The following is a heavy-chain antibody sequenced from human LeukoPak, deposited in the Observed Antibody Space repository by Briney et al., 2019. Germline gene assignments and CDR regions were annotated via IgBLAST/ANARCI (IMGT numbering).Heavy chain of an antibody. CDR3: ARDLISGDWTWDI. D-gene: IGHD1-20*01. V-gene: IGHV1-69*13. CDR2: IIPIFGTA. CDR1: GGTFSSYA. J-gene: IGHJ3*02. Sequence: SVKVSCKASGGTFSSYAISWVRQAPGQGLEWMGGIIPIFGTANYAQKFQGRVTITADESTSTVYMELSSLRSEDTAVYYCARDLISGDWTWDIWGQGTMVTVSS.